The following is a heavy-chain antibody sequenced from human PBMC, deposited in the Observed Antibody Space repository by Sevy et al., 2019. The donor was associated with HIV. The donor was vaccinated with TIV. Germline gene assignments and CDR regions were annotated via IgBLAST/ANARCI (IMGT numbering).Heavy chain of an antibody. CDR1: GYTLTTYA. V-gene: IGHV1-18*01. D-gene: IGHD6-13*01. Sequence: ASVKVSCKASGYTLTTYAITWVRQAPGEGLEWMGWISVNNGNRNYAQKVQDRVTMTTDTSTNTAYMELRSLRSDDTAMYYCARVVMSSSWPCFDYWGQGTLVTVSS. CDR3: ARVVMSSSWPCFDY. J-gene: IGHJ4*02. CDR2: ISVNNGNR.